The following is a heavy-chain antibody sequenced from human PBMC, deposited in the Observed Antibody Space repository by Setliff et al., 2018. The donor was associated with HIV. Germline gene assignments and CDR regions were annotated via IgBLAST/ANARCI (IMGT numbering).Heavy chain of an antibody. CDR1: GFTFSNAW. CDR3: TTESVFLDYFFDY. D-gene: IGHD3-9*01. CDR2: IRSKVDGGAA. V-gene: IGHV3-15*05. Sequence: TGGSLRLSCAASGFTFSNAWMNWVRQAPGKGLEWVGRIRSKVDGGAADYAAPVKGRFTISRDDSKNTLYLQMSSLKTEDTAVYYCTTESVFLDYFFDYWGQGTLVTVSS. J-gene: IGHJ4*02.